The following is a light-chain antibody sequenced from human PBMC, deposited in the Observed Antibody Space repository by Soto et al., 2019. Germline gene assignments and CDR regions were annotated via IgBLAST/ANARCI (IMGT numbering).Light chain of an antibody. CDR1: SSDVGGYNY. V-gene: IGLV2-14*03. CDR2: DVS. J-gene: IGLJ3*02. Sequence: QSVLTQPASVSGSPGQSITISCTGTSSDVGGYNYVSWYQHHPGKAPKLMIYDVSNRPSGVSSRFSGSKSGNTASLTISGLQAEDEADYYCSSYRSSSTLWVFGGGTKLTVL. CDR3: SSYRSSSTLWV.